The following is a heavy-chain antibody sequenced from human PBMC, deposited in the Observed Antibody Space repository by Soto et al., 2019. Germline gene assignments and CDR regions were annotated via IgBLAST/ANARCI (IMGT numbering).Heavy chain of an antibody. D-gene: IGHD6-13*01. J-gene: IGHJ4*02. CDR1: GFTFDDYA. CDR2: ISWNSGSI. Sequence: EVQLVESGGGLVQPGRSLRLSCAASGFTFDDYAMHWVRQAPGKGLEWVSGISWNSGSIGYADSVKGRFTISRDNAKNSLYLQMNSLRAEDTALYYCAKDYAAADYYFDYWGQGTLVTVSS. CDR3: AKDYAAADYYFDY. V-gene: IGHV3-9*01.